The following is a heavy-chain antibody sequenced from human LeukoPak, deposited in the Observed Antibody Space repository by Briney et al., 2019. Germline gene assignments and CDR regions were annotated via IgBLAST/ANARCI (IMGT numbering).Heavy chain of an antibody. D-gene: IGHD3-22*01. V-gene: IGHV1-18*01. Sequence: ASVKVSCKASGYTFTSYGISWVRQAPGQGLEWMGWISGNNGNRNYAQKFQGRVTMTTDTSTSSAYMELRSLRSDDTAVYYCARDRPPLYYYDSSGYYARFDYWGQGTLVTVSS. CDR3: ARDRPPLYYYDSSGYYARFDY. CDR1: GYTFTSYG. CDR2: ISGNNGNR. J-gene: IGHJ4*02.